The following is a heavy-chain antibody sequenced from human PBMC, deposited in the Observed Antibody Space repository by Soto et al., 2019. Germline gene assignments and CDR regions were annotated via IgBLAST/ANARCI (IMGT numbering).Heavy chain of an antibody. D-gene: IGHD6-13*01. CDR1: GINFRTYA. CDR3: TKMGTSSWYMDYFAY. V-gene: IGHV3-23*01. CDR2: ISASGIT. Sequence: DVQLLESGGGLVQPGGSLRLSCAASGINFRTYAMTWVRQAPGKGLEWVAVISASGITYYAESVKGRFTISRDMSNNTVFLQMNSLRVEDTSIYYCTKMGTSSWYMDYFAYWGRGSLVTVSS. J-gene: IGHJ4*02.